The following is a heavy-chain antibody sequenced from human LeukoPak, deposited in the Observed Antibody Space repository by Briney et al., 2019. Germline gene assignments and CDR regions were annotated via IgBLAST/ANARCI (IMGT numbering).Heavy chain of an antibody. Sequence: GGSLRLSCAASGFAFSSYEMNWVRQAPGQGLEGVSYISSSGSTIYYADSVKGRFTISRDNAKNSLYLQMTSLRAEDTAVYYCAKVLRDYGDYVSDWYFDLWGRGTLVTVSS. CDR2: ISSSGSTI. J-gene: IGHJ2*01. V-gene: IGHV3-48*03. CDR1: GFAFSSYE. CDR3: AKVLRDYGDYVSDWYFDL. D-gene: IGHD4-17*01.